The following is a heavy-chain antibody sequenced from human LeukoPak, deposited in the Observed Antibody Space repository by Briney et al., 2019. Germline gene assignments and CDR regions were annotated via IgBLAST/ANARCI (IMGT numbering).Heavy chain of an antibody. Sequence: SSETLSLTCSVSGYSISSDYYWGCIRQPPGKGLEWIGFIYYSGSTYYSPSLKSRVTISVDTSKNQFSLKLSSVTAADTAMYYCARDFYEFRVRGGIYYMDVWGKGTTVTISS. CDR1: GYSISSDYY. CDR2: IYYSGST. J-gene: IGHJ6*03. D-gene: IGHD3-10*01. CDR3: ARDFYEFRVRGGIYYMDV. V-gene: IGHV4-38-2*02.